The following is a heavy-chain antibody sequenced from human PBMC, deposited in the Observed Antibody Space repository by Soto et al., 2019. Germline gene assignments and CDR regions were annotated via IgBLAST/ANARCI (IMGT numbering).Heavy chain of an antibody. D-gene: IGHD3-3*01. CDR1: GGSISSGGYY. CDR3: ARETELGVVIYFDY. Sequence: SETLSLTCTVSGGSISSGGYYWSWIRQHPGKGLEWIGYIYYSGSTYYNPSLKSRVTISVDTSKNQFSLKLSSVTAADTAVYYCARETELGVVIYFDYWGQGTLVTVSS. CDR2: IYYSGST. J-gene: IGHJ4*02. V-gene: IGHV4-31*03.